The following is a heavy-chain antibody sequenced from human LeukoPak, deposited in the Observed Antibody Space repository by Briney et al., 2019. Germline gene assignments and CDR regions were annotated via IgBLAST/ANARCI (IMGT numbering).Heavy chain of an antibody. CDR3: ARGPYYDFWSGYYEGPYNWFDP. Sequence: AAVKVSCKASGYNFVNFGISWVRQAPGQGLEWMGWISTSSVNTNYAQKFQGRVTMTTDTSTSTAYMELRSLRSDDTAVYYCARGPYYDFWSGYYEGPYNWFDPWGQGTLVTVSS. V-gene: IGHV1-18*01. CDR2: ISTSSVNT. D-gene: IGHD3-3*01. J-gene: IGHJ5*02. CDR1: GYNFVNFG.